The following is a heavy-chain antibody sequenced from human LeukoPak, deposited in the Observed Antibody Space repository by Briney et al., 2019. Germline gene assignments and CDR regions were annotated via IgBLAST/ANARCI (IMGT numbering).Heavy chain of an antibody. J-gene: IGHJ6*03. D-gene: IGHD6-19*01. Sequence: SETLSLTCTVSGGSISSSSYYWGWIRQPPGKGLEWIGSIYYSGSTYYNPSLKSRVTISVDTSKNQFSLKLSSVTAADTAVYYCARISRLVYYYYYYMDVWGKGTTVTVSS. CDR3: ARISRLVYYYYYYMDV. CDR1: GGSISSSSYY. V-gene: IGHV4-39*01. CDR2: IYYSGST.